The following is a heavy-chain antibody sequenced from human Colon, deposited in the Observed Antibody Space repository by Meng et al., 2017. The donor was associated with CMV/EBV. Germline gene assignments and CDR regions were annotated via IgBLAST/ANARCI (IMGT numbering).Heavy chain of an antibody. CDR1: GGTFSSYA. CDR2: IIPIFGTA. J-gene: IGHJ6*02. CDR3: ARVGCSSTSCSRSYYYYYGMDV. Sequence: SVKVSCKASGGTFSSYAISWVRQAPGQGLEWMGGIIPIFGTANYAQKFQGRVTITTDASTSTAYMELSSLRSEDTAVYYCARVGCSSTSCSRSYYYYYGMDVWGQGTTVTVSS. V-gene: IGHV1-69*05. D-gene: IGHD2-2*01.